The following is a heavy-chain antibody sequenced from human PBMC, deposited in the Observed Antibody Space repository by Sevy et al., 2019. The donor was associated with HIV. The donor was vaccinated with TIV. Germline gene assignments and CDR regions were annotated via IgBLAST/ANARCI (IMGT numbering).Heavy chain of an antibody. V-gene: IGHV3-30*04. CDR2: ISYDGSRT. CDR1: GFTFSDYT. J-gene: IGHJ5*01. CDR3: TRVRGLLGWFDS. Sequence: GGSLRLSCAASGFTFSDYTIHWVRQAPGKGLEWVSVISYDGSRTSYADSVKGRFTISRDNSKNTLFLQMNSLGAEVTAVYYCTRVRGLLGWFDSWGQGTLVTVSS. D-gene: IGHD3-10*01.